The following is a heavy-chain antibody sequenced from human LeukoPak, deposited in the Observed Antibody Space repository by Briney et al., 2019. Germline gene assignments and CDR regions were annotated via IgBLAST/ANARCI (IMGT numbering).Heavy chain of an antibody. V-gene: IGHV3-21*01. CDR3: ARAGQWLVYYYYYGMDV. Sequence: GGALRLSCVASGFTFSHYSMNWARQAPGKGLELVSSIRFTGRYIYYADSVKGRFTISRDDAKNLLSLQMISLRAEDTAVYYCARAGQWLVYYYYYGMDVWGQGPTVTVSS. D-gene: IGHD6-19*01. CDR1: GFTFSHYS. CDR2: IRFTGRYI. J-gene: IGHJ6*02.